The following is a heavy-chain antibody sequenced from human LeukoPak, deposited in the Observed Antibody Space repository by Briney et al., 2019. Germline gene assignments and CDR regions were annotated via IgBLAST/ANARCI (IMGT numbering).Heavy chain of an antibody. CDR3: ARTQGIYDFPDY. V-gene: IGHV4-39*01. J-gene: IGHJ4*02. CDR2: IYYSGST. CDR1: GGSISSSSYY. Sequence: SETLSLTCTVSGGSISSSSYYWGWIRQPPGKGPEWIGIIYYSGSTYYNPSLKSRVTISVDTSKNQFSLKLSSVTAADTAVYYCARTQGIYDFPDYWGQGTLVTVSS. D-gene: IGHD3-3*01.